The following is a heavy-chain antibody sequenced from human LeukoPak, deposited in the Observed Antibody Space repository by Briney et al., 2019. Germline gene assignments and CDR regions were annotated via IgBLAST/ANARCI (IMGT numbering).Heavy chain of an antibody. J-gene: IGHJ4*02. Sequence: GGSLRLSCAASGFTVSSKYVSWVRQAPGKGLEWVSVIYSGGSTYYADSVKGRFTISRDTSKNTLYLQMNSLRAEDTAVYYCARGGIAESFDSWGQGTLVTVSS. CDR2: IYSGGST. CDR3: ARGGIAESFDS. D-gene: IGHD6-13*01. CDR1: GFTVSSKY. V-gene: IGHV3-66*01.